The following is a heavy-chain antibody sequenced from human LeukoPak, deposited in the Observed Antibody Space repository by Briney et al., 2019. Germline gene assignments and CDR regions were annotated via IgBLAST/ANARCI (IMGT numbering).Heavy chain of an antibody. J-gene: IGHJ4*02. V-gene: IGHV1-46*01. CDR3: AREPPASGYFDY. Sequence: ASVKVSCKASGYAFTSYDMHWVRQAPGQGLEGMGIINPSDGGTSYAQKFQGRVTMTRDTSTSTVYMELSSLRSEDTAVYHCAREPPASGYFDYWGQGSLATVSS. CDR1: GYAFTSYD. CDR2: INPSDGGT.